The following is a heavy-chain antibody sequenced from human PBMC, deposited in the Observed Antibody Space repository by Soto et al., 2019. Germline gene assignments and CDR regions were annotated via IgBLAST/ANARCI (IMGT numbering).Heavy chain of an antibody. CDR3: ARGYGSGRRNWFDP. CDR2: IYYSGST. Sequence: SETLSLTCTVSGGSISSGGYYWSWIRQHPGKGLEWIGYIYYSGSTYYNPSLKSRVTISVDTSKNQFSLKLSSVTAADTAVYYCARGYGSGRRNWFDPWGQGTLVTVSS. CDR1: GGSISSGGYY. V-gene: IGHV4-31*03. D-gene: IGHD3-10*01. J-gene: IGHJ5*02.